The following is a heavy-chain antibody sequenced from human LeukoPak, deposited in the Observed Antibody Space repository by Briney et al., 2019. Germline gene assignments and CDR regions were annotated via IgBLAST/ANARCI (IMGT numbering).Heavy chain of an antibody. Sequence: GGSLRLSCAASGFTVSSNYMSWVRQAPGKGLEWVSVIYSGGSTYYADSVKGRFTISRDNSKNTLYLQMNSLRAEDTAGYYCARGPRVVIIRGRWFDPWGQGTLVTVSS. J-gene: IGHJ5*02. CDR3: ARGPRVVIIRGRWFDP. V-gene: IGHV3-53*01. CDR1: GFTVSSNY. D-gene: IGHD3-3*01. CDR2: IYSGGST.